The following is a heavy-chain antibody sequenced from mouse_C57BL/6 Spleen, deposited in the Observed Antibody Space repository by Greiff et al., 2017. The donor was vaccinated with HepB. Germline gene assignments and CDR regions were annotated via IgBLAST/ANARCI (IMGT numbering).Heavy chain of an antibody. V-gene: IGHV1-22*01. CDR1: GYTFTDYN. Sequence: EVMLVESGPELVKPGASVKMSCKASGYTFTDYNMHWVKQSHGKSLEWIGYINPNNGGTSYNQKFKGKATLTVNKSSSTAYMELRSLTSEDSAVYYCARGDSNYDWFAYWGQGTLVTVSA. D-gene: IGHD2-5*01. J-gene: IGHJ3*01. CDR3: ARGDSNYDWFAY. CDR2: INPNNGGT.